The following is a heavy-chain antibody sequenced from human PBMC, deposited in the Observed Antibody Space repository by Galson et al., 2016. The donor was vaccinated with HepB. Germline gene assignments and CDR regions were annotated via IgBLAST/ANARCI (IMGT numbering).Heavy chain of an antibody. CDR2: VSGYSGNT. CDR3: ARGLYDILTPPRNHDAFDL. J-gene: IGHJ3*01. V-gene: IGHV1-18*01. Sequence: SVKVSCKGSGYRFSSYSTTWVRQAPGQGLEWMGCVSGYSGNTKYAQKFQGRVTLTTDATTSTLELRSLRSEDTAVYYCARGLYDILTPPRNHDAFDLWGQGTMVTVSS. D-gene: IGHD3-9*01. CDR1: GYRFSSYS.